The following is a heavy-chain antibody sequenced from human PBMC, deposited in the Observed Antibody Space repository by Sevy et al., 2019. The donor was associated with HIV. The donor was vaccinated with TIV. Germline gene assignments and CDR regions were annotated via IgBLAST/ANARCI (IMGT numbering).Heavy chain of an antibody. J-gene: IGHJ6*03. CDR2: IKSKTDGGTT. V-gene: IGHV3-15*01. Sequence: GGSLRLSCAASGFTFSNAWMSWVRQAPGKGLEWVGRIKSKTDGGTTDYAAPVKGRFTNSRDDSKNTLYLQMNSLKTADKAVYYSTTDKFLWFGDTDYYYYYYMDVWGKGTTVTVSS. CDR3: TTDKFLWFGDTDYYYYYYMDV. D-gene: IGHD3-10*01. CDR1: GFTFSNAW.